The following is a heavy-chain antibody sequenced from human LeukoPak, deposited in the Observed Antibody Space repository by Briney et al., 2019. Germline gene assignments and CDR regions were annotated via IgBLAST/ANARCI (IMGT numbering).Heavy chain of an antibody. V-gene: IGHV3-30*04. D-gene: IGHD3-10*01. CDR2: ISYDGSNK. CDR1: GFTFSNYA. Sequence: GRFLRLSCAASGFTFSNYAMHWVRQAPGKGLEWVAVISYDGSNKYYTDSVKGRFTISGDSSKNTLYLQMNSLRPEDTAVYYCAKDLVTGSLDYWGQGTLVTVSS. J-gene: IGHJ4*02. CDR3: AKDLVTGSLDY.